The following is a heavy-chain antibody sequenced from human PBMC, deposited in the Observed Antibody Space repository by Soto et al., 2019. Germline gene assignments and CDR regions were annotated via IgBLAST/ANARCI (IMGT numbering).Heavy chain of an antibody. CDR3: VRVHLVASAAAPRGWFDP. CDR2: IRNKANNYAT. D-gene: IGHD2-15*01. V-gene: IGHV3-72*01. CDR1: GFTFSDHD. Sequence: GGFLRLSCAASGFTFSDHDMHWVRQAPGKGLEWVGRIRNKANNYATEYDASVRGRFTISRDDSKNSLYLQMNSLETEDTAVYYCVRVHLVASAAAPRGWFDPWGQGTLVNVSS. J-gene: IGHJ5*02.